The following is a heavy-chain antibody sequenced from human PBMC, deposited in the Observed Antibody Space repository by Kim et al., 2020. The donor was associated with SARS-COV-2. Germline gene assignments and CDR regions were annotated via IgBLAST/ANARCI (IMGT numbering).Heavy chain of an antibody. V-gene: IGHV1-3*01. CDR2: GNGNT. Sequence: GNGNTIYSQKLQGRVTFTTDTSASTAYMELSSPRSEDSAVYYCLGGYYFDYWGQGTLVTVSS. CDR3: LGGYYFDY. D-gene: IGHD2-15*01. J-gene: IGHJ4*02.